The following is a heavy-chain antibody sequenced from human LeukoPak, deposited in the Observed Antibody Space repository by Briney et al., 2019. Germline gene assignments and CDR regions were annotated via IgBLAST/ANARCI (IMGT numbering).Heavy chain of an antibody. J-gene: IGHJ3*02. CDR1: GFTFSSYG. Sequence: GGSLRLSCAASGFTFSSYGMSWVRQAPGKGLEWVKAISGSGGSTYYADSVKGRFTISRDNSKNTLYLQMNSLRAEDTSVYYCAKVNLVLLWFGELLERYDAFDIWGQGTMVTVSS. D-gene: IGHD3-10*01. CDR3: AKVNLVLLWFGELLERYDAFDI. V-gene: IGHV3-23*01. CDR2: ISGSGGST.